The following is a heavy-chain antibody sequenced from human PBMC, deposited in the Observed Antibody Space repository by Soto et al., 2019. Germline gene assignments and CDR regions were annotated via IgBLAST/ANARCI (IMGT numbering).Heavy chain of an antibody. CDR3: AKALRPSLYFFYYMDL. CDR2: LGGNGFTT. D-gene: IGHD2-2*01. J-gene: IGHJ6*03. V-gene: IGHV3-23*01. CDR1: GFTFGSYA. Sequence: EVQLLESGGGLVQPGGSLRLSCVVSGFTFGSYAMSWVRQAPEKGPEWVAILGGNGFTTYYADSVKGRFTISGDKSKSTRFLQLNSLRADDTGVYYCAKALRPSLYFFYYMDLWGRGTSVTVSS.